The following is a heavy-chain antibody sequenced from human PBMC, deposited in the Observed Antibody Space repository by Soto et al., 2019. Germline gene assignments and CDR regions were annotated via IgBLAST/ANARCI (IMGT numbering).Heavy chain of an antibody. V-gene: IGHV3-21*01. Sequence: EVQLVESGGGLVKPGGSLRLSCAASGFTFSSYSMNWVRQAPGKGLEWVSSISSSSSYIYYADSVKGRFTISRDNGTNSLYLQMTGLRAEATAVYYGAREVSKSSGYDFDYCGQGTLVTVSS. CDR1: GFTFSSYS. CDR2: ISSSSSYI. D-gene: IGHD5-12*01. J-gene: IGHJ4*02. CDR3: AREVSKSSGYDFDY.